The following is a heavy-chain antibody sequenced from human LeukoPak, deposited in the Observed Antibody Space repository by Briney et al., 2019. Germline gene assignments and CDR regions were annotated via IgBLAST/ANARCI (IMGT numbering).Heavy chain of an antibody. CDR3: ARDRGDNWFDP. V-gene: IGHV1-69*04. CDR1: GGTFSSYA. J-gene: IGHJ5*02. CDR2: IIPILGIA. Sequence: WASVKVSCKASGGTFSSYAISWVRQAPGQGLEWMGRIIPILGIANYAQKFQGRVTITADKSTSTAYMELSSLRSEATAVYYCARDRGDNWFDPWGQGTLVTVSS.